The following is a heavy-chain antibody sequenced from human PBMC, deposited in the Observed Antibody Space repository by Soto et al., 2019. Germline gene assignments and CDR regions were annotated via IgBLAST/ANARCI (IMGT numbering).Heavy chain of an antibody. CDR2: IYYSGST. Sequence: SETLSLTCTVSGGSIRTSTYSWGWIRQPPGKGLEWIGTIYYSGSTNYNPSLQSRVTISVDTSRNQFSLKLNSVTAADTAVYYCARDGDGRMTTNPYYYNGMDVWGPGTTVTVSS. V-gene: IGHV4-39*07. CDR1: GGSIRTSTYS. D-gene: IGHD4-4*01. J-gene: IGHJ6*02. CDR3: ARDGDGRMTTNPYYYNGMDV.